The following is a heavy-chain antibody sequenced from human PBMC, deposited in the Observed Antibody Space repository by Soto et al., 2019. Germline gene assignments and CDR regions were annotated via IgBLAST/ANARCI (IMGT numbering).Heavy chain of an antibody. J-gene: IGHJ4*02. CDR2: ISYDGSNK. V-gene: IGHV3-30*18. Sequence: QVQLVEAGGGVVQPGRSLRLSCAASGFTFSSYGMHWVRQAPGKGLEWVAVISYDGSNKYYADSVKGRFTISRDNSKNTLYLQMNSLRAEDTAVYYFAKRSIAVAGTSDYWGQGTLVTVSS. CDR3: AKRSIAVAGTSDY. D-gene: IGHD6-19*01. CDR1: GFTFSSYG.